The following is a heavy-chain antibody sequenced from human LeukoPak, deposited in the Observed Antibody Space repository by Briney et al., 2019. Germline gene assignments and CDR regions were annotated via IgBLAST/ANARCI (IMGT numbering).Heavy chain of an antibody. CDR2: IIPIFGTA. D-gene: IGHD4-17*01. CDR3: ARSYGDYVEGNWFDP. J-gene: IGHJ5*02. Sequence: GASVKVSCKASGGTFSSYAISWVRQAPGQGLEWMGGIIPIFGTANYAQKFQGRVTITTDESTSTAYMELSSLRSEDTAVYYCARSYGDYVEGNWFDPWGQGTLVTVSS. V-gene: IGHV1-69*05. CDR1: GGTFSSYA.